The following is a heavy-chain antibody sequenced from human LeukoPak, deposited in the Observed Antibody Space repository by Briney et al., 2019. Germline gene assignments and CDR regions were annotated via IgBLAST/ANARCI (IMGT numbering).Heavy chain of an antibody. V-gene: IGHV4-59*08. J-gene: IGHJ4*02. CDR2: IYYSGST. CDR1: GGSIRSYY. Sequence: SETLSLTCTVSGGSIRSYYWSWIRQPPGKGLEWIGYIYYSGSTKYNPSLKSQATISVDTSKNQFSLKLNSVTAADTAVYYCASGSYYFDYWGQGTLVTVSS. D-gene: IGHD1-26*01. CDR3: ASGSYYFDY.